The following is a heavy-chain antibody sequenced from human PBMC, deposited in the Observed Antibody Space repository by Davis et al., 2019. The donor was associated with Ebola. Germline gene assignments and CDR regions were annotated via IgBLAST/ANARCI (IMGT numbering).Heavy chain of an antibody. CDR2: TYYSSKWYN. Sequence: PSETLSPTCALSGDSVSSGGWNWIRQFPSRGLEWLGRTYYSSKWYNDYAVSVKSRITINPDTSKNQFSLQFNSVTPEDTALYYCARGWLRGGMDVWSEGTTVTV. CDR3: ARGWLRGGMDV. CDR1: GDSVSSGG. D-gene: IGHD5-18*01. J-gene: IGHJ6*02. V-gene: IGHV6-1*01.